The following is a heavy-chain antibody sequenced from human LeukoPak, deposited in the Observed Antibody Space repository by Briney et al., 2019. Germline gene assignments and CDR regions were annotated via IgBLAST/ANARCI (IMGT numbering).Heavy chain of an antibody. CDR1: GGSFSNYY. CDR3: ARDLVVAVAGT. D-gene: IGHD6-19*01. V-gene: IGHV4-34*01. CDR2: INHSGST. J-gene: IGHJ4*02. Sequence: SETLSLTCAVYGGSFSNYYWSWIRQPPGKALEWIGEINHSGSTNYNPSLKSRVTISVTTSKNQFSLKLSSVTAADTAVYYCARDLVVAVAGTWGQGTLVTVSS.